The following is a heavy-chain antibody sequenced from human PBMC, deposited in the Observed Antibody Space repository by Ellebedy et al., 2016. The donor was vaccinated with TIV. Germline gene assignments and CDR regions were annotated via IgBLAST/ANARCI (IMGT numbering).Heavy chain of an antibody. CDR2: VRQKVRSYTT. J-gene: IGHJ4*02. V-gene: IGHV3-72*01. D-gene: IGHD2-15*01. CDR3: TAGEQGSGSHDH. Sequence: PGGSLRLSCAASGSMFSDYVMDWVRQAPGKGLEWVGRVRQKVRSYTTEYAASVKGRFTISRDASKNSLYLQMNSLKTEDTALYYCTAGEQGSGSHDHWGQGTLVTVSS. CDR1: GSMFSDYV.